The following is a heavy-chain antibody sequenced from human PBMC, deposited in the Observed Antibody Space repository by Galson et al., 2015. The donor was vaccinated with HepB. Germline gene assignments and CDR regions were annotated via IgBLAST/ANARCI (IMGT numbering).Heavy chain of an antibody. CDR1: GFTFSDYY. D-gene: IGHD3-22*01. Sequence: SLRLSCAASGFTFSDYYMSWIRQAPGKGLEWVSYISSSSSYTNYADSVKGRFTISRDNAKNSLYLQMNSLRAEDTAVYYCARSGRISSGVIDYWGQGTLVTVSS. V-gene: IGHV3-11*06. CDR3: ARSGRISSGVIDY. CDR2: ISSSSSYT. J-gene: IGHJ4*02.